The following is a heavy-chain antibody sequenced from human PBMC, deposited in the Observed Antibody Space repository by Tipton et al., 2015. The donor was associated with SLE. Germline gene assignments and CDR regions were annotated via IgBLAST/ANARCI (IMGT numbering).Heavy chain of an antibody. V-gene: IGHV3-20*04. CDR3: ARGYCSSTSCYGYFDY. CDR1: GFTFRSYA. J-gene: IGHJ4*02. Sequence: SLRLSCAASGFTFRSYAMSWVRQAPGKGLEWVSGINWNGGSTGYADSVKGRFTISRDNAKNSLYLQMNSLRAEDTALHYCARGYCSSTSCYGYFDYWGQGTLVTVSS. D-gene: IGHD2-2*01. CDR2: INWNGGST.